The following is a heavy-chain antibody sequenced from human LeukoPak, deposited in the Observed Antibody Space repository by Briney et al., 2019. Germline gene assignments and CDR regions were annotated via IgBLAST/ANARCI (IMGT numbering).Heavy chain of an antibody. V-gene: IGHV4-59*08. D-gene: IGHD3-10*01. Sequence: PSETLSLTCTVSGGSITNYYWSWIRQPPGKGLEWMGYIFYTGRGDYNPSLQSRVTISADTPNNQISLTLTSVTAADTAVYYCARHPSSWFGGTFDIWGQGTMVTVSS. CDR1: GGSITNYY. J-gene: IGHJ3*02. CDR2: IFYTGRG. CDR3: ARHPSSWFGGTFDI.